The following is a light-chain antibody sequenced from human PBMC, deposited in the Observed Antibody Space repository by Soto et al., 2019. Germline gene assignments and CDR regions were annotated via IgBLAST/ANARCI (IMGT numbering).Light chain of an antibody. V-gene: IGKV2-28*01. Sequence: DLVMTQSPLSLTVTPGEPASISCRSSQSLLHSNGYNYLDWYLQKPGQSPQLLIYLGSNRASGVPDRFSGSGSGTDFTLKISRVEAEDVGVYYCMQALQTPATFGQGTKVEIK. J-gene: IGKJ1*01. CDR3: MQALQTPAT. CDR1: QSLLHSNGYNY. CDR2: LGS.